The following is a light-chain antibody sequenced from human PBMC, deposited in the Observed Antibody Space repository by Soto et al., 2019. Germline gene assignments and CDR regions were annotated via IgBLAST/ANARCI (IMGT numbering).Light chain of an antibody. V-gene: IGLV7-46*01. J-gene: IGLJ2*01. Sequence: QAVVTQEPSLTVSPGGTVTLTCGSTTGAVTSGHYPYWFQQKPGQAPRTLIYGTVNRESWTPARFSGSLLGGKAALTLSGAQPEDEAEYYCMLSYNAAGVLGGGTKLTVL. CDR3: MLSYNAAGV. CDR1: TGAVTSGHY. CDR2: GTV.